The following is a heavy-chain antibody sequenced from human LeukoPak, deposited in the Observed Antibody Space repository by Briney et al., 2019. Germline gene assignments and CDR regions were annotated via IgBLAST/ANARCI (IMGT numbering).Heavy chain of an antibody. CDR3: AKLLRAGRLLTISLDS. CDR1: GFTFTSYG. Sequence: GGSLRLSCAASGFTFTSYGIHWVRLAPGKGLEWVSAISGSGGATHYADSVKGRFTISRDNSKNTVYLQLNSLRAEDTAVYYCAKLLRAGRLLTISLDSWGQGTLVTVSS. CDR2: ISGSGGAT. D-gene: IGHD3-10*01. J-gene: IGHJ4*02. V-gene: IGHV3-23*01.